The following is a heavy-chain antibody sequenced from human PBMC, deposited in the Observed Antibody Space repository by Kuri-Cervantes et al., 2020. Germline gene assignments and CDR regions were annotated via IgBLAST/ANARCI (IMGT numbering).Heavy chain of an antibody. CDR2: IIPIFGTA. J-gene: IGHJ4*02. CDR3: AREYSGTTGYFDY. V-gene: IGHV1-69*05. D-gene: IGHD1-26*01. Sequence: SVKVSCKASGGTFSSYAISWVRQAPGQGLEWMGGIIPIFGTANYAQKFQGRVTITTDESTSTAYMELSSLRSGDTAVYYCAREYSGTTGYFDYWGQGTLVTVSS. CDR1: GGTFSSYA.